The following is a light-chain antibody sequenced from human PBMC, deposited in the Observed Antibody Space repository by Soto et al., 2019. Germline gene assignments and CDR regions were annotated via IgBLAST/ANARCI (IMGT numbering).Light chain of an antibody. CDR2: VAS. CDR3: QQANSFPWT. CDR1: QDISTY. J-gene: IGKJ1*01. V-gene: IGKV1-12*01. Sequence: DIQMTQSPSSVSASVGDRVTITCRASQDISTYLAWYQHKPGRAPRLLIYVASSLQSGVPSRFSGSGSGTDFSLTIIGLQSDDVATYYCQQANSFPWTFGQGTKVDIK.